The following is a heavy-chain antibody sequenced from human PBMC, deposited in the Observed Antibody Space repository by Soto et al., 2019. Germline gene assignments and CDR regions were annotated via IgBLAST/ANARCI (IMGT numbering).Heavy chain of an antibody. J-gene: IGHJ4*02. CDR3: ARDGRGYSYGAFDY. CDR1: GYTFTSYA. Sequence: ASVKVSCKASGYTFTSYAMHWGRQAPGQRLEWMGWINAGNGNTKYSQKFQGRVTITRDTSASTAYMELSSLRSEDTAVYYCARDGRGYSYGAFDYWGQGTLVTVSS. CDR2: INAGNGNT. D-gene: IGHD5-18*01. V-gene: IGHV1-3*01.